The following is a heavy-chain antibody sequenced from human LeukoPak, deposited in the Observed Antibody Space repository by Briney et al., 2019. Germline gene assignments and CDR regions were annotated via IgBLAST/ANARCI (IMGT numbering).Heavy chain of an antibody. CDR1: GYTYTNYG. Sequence: SVKVSCKTSGYTYTNYGLSWVRQAPGQGLEWMGGIIPIFGTANYAQKFQGRVTITADESTSTAYMELSSLRSEDTAVYYCARDHSSSWPSRFDYWGQGTLVTVSS. D-gene: IGHD6-13*01. CDR2: IIPIFGTA. V-gene: IGHV1-69*13. CDR3: ARDHSSSWPSRFDY. J-gene: IGHJ4*02.